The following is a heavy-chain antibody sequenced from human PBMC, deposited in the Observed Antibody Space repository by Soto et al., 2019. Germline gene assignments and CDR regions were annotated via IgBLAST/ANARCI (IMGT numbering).Heavy chain of an antibody. Sequence: GGSLRLSCAASGFTVSSNYMSWVRQAPGKGLQWVSVIYSGGSTYYADFVKGRFTISRDNSKNTLYLQMNRLRAEDTAVYYCALYCCRTTCLPGVYYNGMDVWGQGTTVTVSS. J-gene: IGHJ6*02. CDR1: GFTVSSNY. V-gene: IGHV3-53*01. CDR2: IYSGGST. D-gene: IGHD2-2*01. CDR3: ALYCCRTTCLPGVYYNGMDV.